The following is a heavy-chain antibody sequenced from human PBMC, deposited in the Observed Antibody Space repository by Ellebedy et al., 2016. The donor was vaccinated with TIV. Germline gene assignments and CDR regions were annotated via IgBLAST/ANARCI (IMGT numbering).Heavy chain of an antibody. CDR2: ISGGVGNT. CDR3: AKGCGGSCYWEAY. Sequence: GESLKISCAASGFTFSNYVMSWVRQAPGQGLEWVSSISGGVGNTYYADSVKGRFTISRDNSKNTLYLQMNSLRAEDTAVYYCAKGCGGSCYWEAYWGQGTLVTVSS. J-gene: IGHJ4*02. CDR1: GFTFSNYV. V-gene: IGHV3-23*01. D-gene: IGHD2-15*01.